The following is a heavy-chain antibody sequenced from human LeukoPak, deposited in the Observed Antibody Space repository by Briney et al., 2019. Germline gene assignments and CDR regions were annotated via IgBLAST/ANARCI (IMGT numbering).Heavy chain of an antibody. D-gene: IGHD3-16*01. CDR3: TLDYVWGDAFDI. CDR2: INSDGSST. Sequence: GGSLRLSCAASGCTFSSYWMHWVRQAPAKGLVWVSRINSDGSSTSYADSVKGRFTVSRDNAKNTLYLQMNSLRADDTAMYYCTLDYVWGDAFDIWGQGTMVTVSS. V-gene: IGHV3-74*01. CDR1: GCTFSSYW. J-gene: IGHJ3*02.